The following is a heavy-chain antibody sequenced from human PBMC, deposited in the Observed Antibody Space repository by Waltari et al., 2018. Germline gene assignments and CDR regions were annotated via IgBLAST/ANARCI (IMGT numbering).Heavy chain of an antibody. CDR3: ARDRSGIAVAGIHGFDI. CDR1: GYRFNSYA. D-gene: IGHD6-19*01. J-gene: IGHJ3*02. CDR2: INAANGNT. Sequence: QVQLVQSGAEVKKPGASVKVSCKASGYRFNSYAMHWVRQAPGQRLEWMGWINAANGNTKYSRKFQGRVTITRDTSASTAYMELSSLRSEDTAVYYCARDRSGIAVAGIHGFDIWGQGTMVTVSS. V-gene: IGHV1-3*01.